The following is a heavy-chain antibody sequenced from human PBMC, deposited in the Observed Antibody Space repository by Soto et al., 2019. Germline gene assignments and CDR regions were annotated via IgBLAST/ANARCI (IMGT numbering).Heavy chain of an antibody. CDR3: AKGRGASLIHWNYEMGGNAFDI. J-gene: IGHJ3*02. D-gene: IGHD1-7*01. CDR1: GFTFDDYA. Sequence: GGSLRLSCAASGFTFDDYAMHWVRQAPGKGLEWVSGISWNSGSIGYADSVKGRFTISRDNAKNSLYLQMNRLRAEDTALYYCAKGRGASLIHWNYEMGGNAFDIWGQGTMVTVSS. CDR2: ISWNSGSI. V-gene: IGHV3-9*01.